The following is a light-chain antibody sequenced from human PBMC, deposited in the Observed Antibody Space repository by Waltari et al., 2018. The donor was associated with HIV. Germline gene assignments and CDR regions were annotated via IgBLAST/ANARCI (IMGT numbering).Light chain of an antibody. CDR2: DIN. CDR3: ASNRLDYTLI. CDR1: STDSRFYPY. V-gene: IGLV2-14*03. Sequence: QSALTQPASVSGFPGQSINISCTGISTDSRFYPYSPWYPQPPGKIPRLIIFDINNRPSGVSDHISGSRSGNSASLTFSGLQSGDEAHYYCASNRLDYTLIFGGGTKLTVL. J-gene: IGLJ2*01.